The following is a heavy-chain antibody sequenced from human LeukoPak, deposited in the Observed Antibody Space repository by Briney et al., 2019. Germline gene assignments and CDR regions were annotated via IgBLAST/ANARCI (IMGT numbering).Heavy chain of an antibody. Sequence: PSETLSLTCTVSGGSISSYYWSWIRQPPGKGLEWIGYTYHSGNTNYNPSLKSRVTISVDTSKNQFSLKLTSVTAADTAVYHCARALRGYYMDVWGKGTTVTVSS. CDR2: TYHSGNT. D-gene: IGHD3-10*01. CDR3: ARALRGYYMDV. V-gene: IGHV4-59*01. CDR1: GGSISSYY. J-gene: IGHJ6*03.